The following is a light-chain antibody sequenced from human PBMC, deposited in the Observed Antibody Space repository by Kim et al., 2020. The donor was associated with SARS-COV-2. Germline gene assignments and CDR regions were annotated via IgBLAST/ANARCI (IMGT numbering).Light chain of an antibody. V-gene: IGKV1-5*01. Sequence: AYVRDTVTITCRASQSVSEWLAWYQQKPGKAPNLLFYDASTLQSGVPSRFSGSGSGTDFTLTINTLHADDFATYYCQQYHDNYWTFGQGTKVDIK. CDR3: QQYHDNYWT. J-gene: IGKJ1*01. CDR2: DAS. CDR1: QSVSEW.